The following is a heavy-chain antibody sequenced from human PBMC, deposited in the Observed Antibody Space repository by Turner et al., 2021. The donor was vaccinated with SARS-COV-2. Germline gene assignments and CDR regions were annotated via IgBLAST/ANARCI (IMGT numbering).Heavy chain of an antibody. CDR3: ARDPPIQIWLDYYYYGMDV. Sequence: QVQLVQSGAEVKKPGASVKVSCKASGYTFTSYYMHWVRQAPGQGLEWMGIINPSGGSTSYAQKFQGRVTMTRDTSTSTVYMELSSLRSEDTAVYYCARDPPIQIWLDYYYYGMDVWGQGTTVTVS. J-gene: IGHJ6*02. CDR2: INPSGGST. D-gene: IGHD5-18*01. V-gene: IGHV1-46*01. CDR1: GYTFTSYY.